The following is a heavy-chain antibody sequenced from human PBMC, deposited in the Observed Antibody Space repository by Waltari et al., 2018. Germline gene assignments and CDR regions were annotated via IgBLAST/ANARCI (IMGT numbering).Heavy chain of an antibody. CDR2: IYHSGST. Sequence: QVQLQESGPGLVKPSETLSLTCAVSGSSISSGSYWGWIRQPPGKGLEWIGSIYHSGSTYYNPSLKSRVTISVDTSKNQFSLKLSSVTAADTAVYYCARHQAAAADYWGQGTLVTVSS. D-gene: IGHD6-13*01. V-gene: IGHV4-38-2*01. CDR1: GSSISSGSY. J-gene: IGHJ4*02. CDR3: ARHQAAAADY.